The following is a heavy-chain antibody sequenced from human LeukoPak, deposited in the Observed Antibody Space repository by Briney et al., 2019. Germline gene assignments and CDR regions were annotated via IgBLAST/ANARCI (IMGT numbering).Heavy chain of an antibody. CDR1: GGSFSGYY. CDR2: INHSGST. CDR3: ARIVVPAAIWWFDP. J-gene: IGHJ5*02. Sequence: RTSETLSLTCAVYGGSFSGYYWSWIRQPPGKGLEWIGEINHSGSTNYNPSLKSRVTISVDTSKNQFSLKLSSLTAADTAVYYCARIVVPAAIWWFDPWGQGTLVTVSS. V-gene: IGHV4-34*01. D-gene: IGHD2-2*01.